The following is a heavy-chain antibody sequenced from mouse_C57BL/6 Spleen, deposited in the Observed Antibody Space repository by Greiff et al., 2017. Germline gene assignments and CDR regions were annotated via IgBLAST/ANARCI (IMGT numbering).Heavy chain of an antibody. V-gene: IGHV1-64*01. CDR2: IHPNSGST. J-gene: IGHJ3*01. CDR3: AVIYYGNYVFAY. CDR1: GYTFTSYW. Sequence: QVQLQQSGAELVKPGASVKLSCKASGYTFTSYWMHWVKQRPGQGLEWIGMIHPNSGSTNYNEKFKSKATLTVDKSSSTAYMQLSSLTSEDSAVYYCAVIYYGNYVFAYWGQGTLVTVSA. D-gene: IGHD2-1*01.